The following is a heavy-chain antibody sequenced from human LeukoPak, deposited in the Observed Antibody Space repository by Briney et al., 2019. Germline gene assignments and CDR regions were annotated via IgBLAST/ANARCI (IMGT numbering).Heavy chain of an antibody. CDR1: GFSLSSHW. Sequence: GGTLRLSGAASGFSLSSHWMNWVRQAPGKGLQWVATIQGDGSDKFYVDSVKGRFTISRDNAKNSLYLQMNILRAEDTAVYYCARDGPATDTDLDCWGQGTLVIVSS. CDR3: ARDGPATDTDLDC. D-gene: IGHD6-13*01. J-gene: IGHJ4*02. V-gene: IGHV3-7*01. CDR2: IQGDGSDK.